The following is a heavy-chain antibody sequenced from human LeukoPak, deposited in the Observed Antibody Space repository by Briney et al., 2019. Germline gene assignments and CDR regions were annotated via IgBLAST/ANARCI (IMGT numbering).Heavy chain of an antibody. CDR3: ARAYGDYGGYIDY. J-gene: IGHJ4*02. V-gene: IGHV4-34*01. Sequence: SSETLSLTCAVYGGSFSGYYWSWIRQPPGKGLEWIGEINHSGSTNYNPSLKSRVTISVDTSKNQFSLKLSSVTAADTAVYYCARAYGDYGGYIDYWGQGTLVTVSS. D-gene: IGHD4-17*01. CDR1: GGSFSGYY. CDR2: INHSGST.